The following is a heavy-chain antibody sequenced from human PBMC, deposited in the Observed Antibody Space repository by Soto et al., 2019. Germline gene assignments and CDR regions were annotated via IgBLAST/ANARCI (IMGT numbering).Heavy chain of an antibody. D-gene: IGHD6-6*01. CDR2: ISSSSSYI. CDR1: GFTFSSYS. CDR3: ATLAARRGADDY. J-gene: IGHJ4*02. Sequence: PVGSLRLSCAASGFTFSSYSMNWVRQAPGKGLEWVSSISSSSSYIYYADSVKGRFTISRDNAKNSLYLQMNSLRAEDTAVYYCATLAARRGADDYWGQGTLVTVSS. V-gene: IGHV3-21*01.